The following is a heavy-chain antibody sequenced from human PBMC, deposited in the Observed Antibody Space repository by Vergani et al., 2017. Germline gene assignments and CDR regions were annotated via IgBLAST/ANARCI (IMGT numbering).Heavy chain of an antibody. V-gene: IGHV3-23*01. Sequence: EVQLLESGGGLVQPGGSLRLSCAASGFTFSSYAMSWVRQAPGKGLEWVSAISGSGGSTYYADSVKGRFTISRDNSKNTLYLQMNSLRAEDTAVYYCARDSWAYYDVWSGYGGTGAFDIWGQGTMVTVSS. CDR3: ARDSWAYYDVWSGYGGTGAFDI. CDR2: ISGSGGST. D-gene: IGHD3-3*01. CDR1: GFTFSSYA. J-gene: IGHJ3*02.